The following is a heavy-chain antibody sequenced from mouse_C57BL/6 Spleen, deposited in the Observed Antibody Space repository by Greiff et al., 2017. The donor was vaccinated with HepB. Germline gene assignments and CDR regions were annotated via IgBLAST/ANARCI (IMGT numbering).Heavy chain of an antibody. CDR1: GYTFTSYW. D-gene: IGHD2-1*01. J-gene: IGHJ2*01. CDR2: IDPSDSYT. CDR3: ARGGNYGGSDY. Sequence: QVQLQQPGAELVKPGASVKLSCKASGYTFTSYWMQWVKQRPGQGLGWIGEIDPSDSYTNYNQKFKGKATLTVDTSSSTAYMQLSSLTSEDSAVYYCARGGNYGGSDYWGQGTTLTVSS. V-gene: IGHV1-50*01.